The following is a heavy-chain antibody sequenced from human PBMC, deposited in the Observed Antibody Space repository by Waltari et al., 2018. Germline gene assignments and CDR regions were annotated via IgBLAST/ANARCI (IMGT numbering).Heavy chain of an antibody. CDR3: ARVGSTDAFDI. V-gene: IGHV4-59*01. J-gene: IGHJ3*02. CDR1: GGAISSYY. CDR2: IYYSGST. Sequence: QVQLQESGPGLVKPSETLSLTCTVSGGAISSYYWSWIRQPPGKGLEWIGYIYYSGSTNYNPSLKSRVTISVDTSKNQFSLKLSSVTAADTAVYYCARVGSTDAFDIWGRGTMVTVSS.